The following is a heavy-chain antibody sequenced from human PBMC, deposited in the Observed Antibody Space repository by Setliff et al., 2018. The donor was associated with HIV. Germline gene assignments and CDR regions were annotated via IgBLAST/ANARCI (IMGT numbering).Heavy chain of an antibody. D-gene: IGHD6-19*01. CDR3: ARGSCSGCYLSDY. J-gene: IGHJ4*02. Sequence: ASVKVSCKASGGIFSRFAFSWVRQAPGQGLEWMGWISAYSGDTNYAQKFQGRLTMTTDTSTSTAYMELRSLRSEDTAVYYCARGSCSGCYLSDYWGLGTLVTVSS. CDR1: GGIFSRFA. CDR2: ISAYSGDT. V-gene: IGHV1-18*01.